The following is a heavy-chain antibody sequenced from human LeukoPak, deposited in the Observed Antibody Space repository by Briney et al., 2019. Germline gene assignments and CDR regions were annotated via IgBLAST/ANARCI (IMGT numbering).Heavy chain of an antibody. V-gene: IGHV1-18*01. CDR3: ASGDYYDSSGYYYN. Sequence: ASVKVSCKASGYTFTSYGISWVRQAPGQGLEWMGWISAYNGNTNYAQKLQGRVTMTTDTSTSTAYMELRNLRSDDTAVYYCASGDYYDSSGYYYNWGQGTLVTVSS. J-gene: IGHJ4*02. CDR2: ISAYNGNT. CDR1: GYTFTSYG. D-gene: IGHD3-22*01.